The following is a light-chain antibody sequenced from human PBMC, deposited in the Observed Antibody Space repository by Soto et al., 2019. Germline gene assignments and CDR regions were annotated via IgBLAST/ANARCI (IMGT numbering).Light chain of an antibody. V-gene: IGLV1-44*01. CDR1: SSNIGTTS. J-gene: IGLJ7*01. CDR2: DNV. CDR3: AAWDDSLNGGV. Sequence: QSVLAQPPSASGTPGQRLSISCSGSSSNIGTTSVNWYQHVPGAAPQLLIYDNVYRPSEVPDRFSGSKSGTSASLAISGLRSDDEADYYCAAWDDSLNGGVFGGGTQLTVL.